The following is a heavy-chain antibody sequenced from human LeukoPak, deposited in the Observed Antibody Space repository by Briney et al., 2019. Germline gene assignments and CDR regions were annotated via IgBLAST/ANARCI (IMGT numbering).Heavy chain of an antibody. J-gene: IGHJ4*02. Sequence: GGSLRLSCVGSGFTFRSHAMSWVRQAPQKGLEFVSGIYENGGTTYYADSVKGRFSISRDNSKNTLYLQMDSLRGEDTAVYYCAKDFRIGYSAHFDYWGQGALVTVSS. CDR2: IYENGGTT. CDR1: GFTFRSHA. D-gene: IGHD2-21*01. CDR3: AKDFRIGYSAHFDY. V-gene: IGHV3-23*01.